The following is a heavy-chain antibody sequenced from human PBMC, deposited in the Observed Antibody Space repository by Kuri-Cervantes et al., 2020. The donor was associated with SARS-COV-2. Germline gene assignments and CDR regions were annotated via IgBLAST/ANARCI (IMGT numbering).Heavy chain of an antibody. J-gene: IGHJ4*02. CDR2: IGPSGTTK. CDR1: GFIFSDYY. CDR3: ASERGYSYGTFDY. D-gene: IGHD5-18*01. Sequence: GGSLRLSCTASGFIFSDYYMTWIRQAPGKGLEWVSNIGPSGTTKYYADSVKGRFTISRDNAKNSLYLQMSSLRAEDTAVYYCASERGYSYGTFDYWGQGTLVTVSS. V-gene: IGHV3-11*04.